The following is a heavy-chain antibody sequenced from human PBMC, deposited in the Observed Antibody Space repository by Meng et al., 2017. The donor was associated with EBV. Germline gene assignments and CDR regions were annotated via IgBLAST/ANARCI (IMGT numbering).Heavy chain of an antibody. CDR3: VRELVGGTFDY. V-gene: IGHV1-46*01. Sequence: QVQLVQSGAEVKKPGASLKVSCKASGYTFTSYYLHWVRQAPGQGLEWMGIIIPAGGNTNYAQKFRGRFTMTRDTSTSTVYMDLSILTSEDTAVYYCVRELVGGTFDYWGQGTLVTASS. CDR1: GYTFTSYY. D-gene: IGHD1/OR15-1a*01. J-gene: IGHJ4*02. CDR2: IIPAGGNT.